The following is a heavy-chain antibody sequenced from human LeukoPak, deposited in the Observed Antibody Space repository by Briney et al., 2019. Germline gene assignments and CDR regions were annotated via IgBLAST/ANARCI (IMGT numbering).Heavy chain of an antibody. J-gene: IGHJ4*02. D-gene: IGHD4-17*01. CDR1: GFTFSSYS. CDR3: ARDGSTVTNYYFDY. Sequence: PGGSLRLSCAASGFTFSSYSMNWVRRAPGKGLEWVSSISSSSSYIYYADSEKGRFTICRDNAKNSLFLQMNSLRAEDTAVYYCARDGSTVTNYYFDYWGQGTLVTVSS. CDR2: ISSSSSYI. V-gene: IGHV3-21*01.